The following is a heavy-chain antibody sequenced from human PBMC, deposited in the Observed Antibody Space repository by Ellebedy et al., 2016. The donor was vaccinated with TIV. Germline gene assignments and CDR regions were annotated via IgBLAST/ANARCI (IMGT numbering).Heavy chain of an antibody. Sequence: ASVKVSCKASGGTFSSYGISWVRQAPGQGLEWMGGIIPVLDTPTYAQKFQGRVTITADESTVTAYMELSSPRYEDTAVYFCARGQGRWLQWFDPWGQGTLVIVSS. CDR2: IIPVLDTP. CDR1: GGTFSSYG. V-gene: IGHV1-69*13. J-gene: IGHJ5*02. CDR3: ARGQGRWLQWFDP. D-gene: IGHD5-24*01.